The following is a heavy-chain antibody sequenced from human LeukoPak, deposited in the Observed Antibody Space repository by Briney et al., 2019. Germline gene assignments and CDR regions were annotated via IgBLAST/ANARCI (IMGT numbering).Heavy chain of an antibody. J-gene: IGHJ4*02. CDR3: ARIGCSSTSCLRGYFDY. CDR2: MNPNSGNT. V-gene: IGHV1-8*03. CDR1: GYTFTSYD. Sequence: ASVKVSCKASGYTFTSYDINWVRQAPGQGLEWMGWMNPNSGNTGYAQKFQGRVTITRNTSISTAYMELSSLRSEDTAVYYCARIGCSSTSCLRGYFDYWGQGTLVTVSS. D-gene: IGHD2-2*01.